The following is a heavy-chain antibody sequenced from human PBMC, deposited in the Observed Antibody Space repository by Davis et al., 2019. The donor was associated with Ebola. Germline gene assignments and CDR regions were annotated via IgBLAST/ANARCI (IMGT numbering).Heavy chain of an antibody. D-gene: IGHD2-15*01. CDR3: ARRPTNSRGWVDY. Sequence: ASVQVSCKASAYTFTSYYMHWVRQAPGQGLEWMGWMNPNSGNTDYAQKFQGRVTMTGNTSISTAYMEMSSLRSEDTAVYYCARRPTNSRGWVDYWGQGTLVTVSS. CDR2: MNPNSGNT. V-gene: IGHV1-8*02. J-gene: IGHJ4*02. CDR1: AYTFTSYY.